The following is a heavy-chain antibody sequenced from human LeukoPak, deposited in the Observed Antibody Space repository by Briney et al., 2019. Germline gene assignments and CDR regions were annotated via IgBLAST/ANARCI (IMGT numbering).Heavy chain of an antibody. CDR2: NIPNSGGT. Sequence: ASVKVSCKASGYTFTGYYMHWVRQAPGQGLEWMGWNIPNSGGTNYAQKFQGRVTMTRDTSISTAYMELSRLTSDDTAVYYCARDLVLGRGYDSRDYWGQGTLVTVSS. J-gene: IGHJ4*02. D-gene: IGHD5-12*01. CDR1: GYTFTGYY. CDR3: ARDLVLGRGYDSRDY. V-gene: IGHV1-2*02.